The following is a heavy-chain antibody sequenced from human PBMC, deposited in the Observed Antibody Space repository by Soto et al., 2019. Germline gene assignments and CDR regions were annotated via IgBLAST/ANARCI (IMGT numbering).Heavy chain of an antibody. D-gene: IGHD3-3*01. CDR2: ISGSGGST. J-gene: IGHJ3*02. Sequence: GGSLRLSCAASGFTFSSYAMSWVRQAPGKGLEWVSAISGSGGSTYDADSVKGRLTISRDNSKHTLYLPMNSLRAEDTAVYYCAKEGRFLEWLFGPPDAFDIWGQGTMVTVSS. V-gene: IGHV3-23*01. CDR3: AKEGRFLEWLFGPPDAFDI. CDR1: GFTFSSYA.